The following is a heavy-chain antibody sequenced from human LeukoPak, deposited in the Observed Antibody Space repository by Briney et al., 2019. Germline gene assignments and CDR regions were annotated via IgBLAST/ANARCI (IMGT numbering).Heavy chain of an antibody. J-gene: IGHJ4*02. D-gene: IGHD6-19*01. CDR2: ITPDGGST. CDR1: GFTFSGHW. V-gene: IGHV3-74*03. CDR3: TRSGYSNGYDF. Sequence: GGSLRLSCVASGFTFSGHWMHWVRQVPGKGLVSVSGITPDGGSTAYADSVKGRFTISRDNDKNTLYLEMNSLTDEDTDLYYCTRSGYSNGYDFWGQGTLVTVSS.